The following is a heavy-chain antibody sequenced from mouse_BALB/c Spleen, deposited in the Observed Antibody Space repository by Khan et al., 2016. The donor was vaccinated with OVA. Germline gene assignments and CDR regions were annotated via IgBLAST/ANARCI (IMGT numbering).Heavy chain of an antibody. V-gene: IGHV14-3*02. CDR1: GFNIKDTY. CDR2: IDPTNDNI. Sequence: VQLKQSGAELVKPGASIKLSCTASGFNIKDTYMHWVKQRPEQGPEWIGRIDPTNDNIKYDPKFQDKATITADTSSNTAYLQLSSLTSEDTAVYYCATRYGNPFAYWGQGTLVSVSA. J-gene: IGHJ3*01. CDR3: ATRYGNPFAY. D-gene: IGHD2-1*01.